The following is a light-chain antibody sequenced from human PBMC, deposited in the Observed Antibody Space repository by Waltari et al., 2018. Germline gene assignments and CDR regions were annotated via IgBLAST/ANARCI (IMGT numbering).Light chain of an antibody. CDR2: DAS. V-gene: IGKV3-11*01. CDR1: QSVSSY. Sequence: TQSPATLSLSPGERATLSCRASQSVSSYLAWYQQKPGQAPRLLNYDASNRATGIPARFSGSGSGTDFTLTISSLEPEDFAVYYCQQRSNWPLTFGGGTKVEIK. CDR3: QQRSNWPLT. J-gene: IGKJ4*01.